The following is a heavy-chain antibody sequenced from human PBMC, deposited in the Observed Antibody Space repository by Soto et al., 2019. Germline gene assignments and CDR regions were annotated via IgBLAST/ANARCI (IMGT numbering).Heavy chain of an antibody. Sequence: SETLYLTCTVSGGSISRGDYSWGWFRQHTGKGLEWIGYIYYSGSTYYNPSLKSRVTISVDTSKNQFSLKLSSVTAADTAVYYCARVNPYYYDPGNALHICGQGTMVIVSS. J-gene: IGHJ3*02. CDR1: GGSISRGDYS. V-gene: IGHV4-30-4*02. D-gene: IGHD3-22*01. CDR2: IYYSGST. CDR3: ARVNPYYYDPGNALHI.